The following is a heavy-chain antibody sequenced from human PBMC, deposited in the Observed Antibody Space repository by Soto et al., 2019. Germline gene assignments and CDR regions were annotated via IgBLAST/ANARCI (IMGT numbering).Heavy chain of an antibody. CDR1: GGYISSGGYS. CDR3: AAGGGLPRSS. D-gene: IGHD5-12*01. J-gene: IGHJ5*02. CDR2: FYHSGGT. V-gene: IGHV4-30-2*01. Sequence: QLQLQESCSGLVKPSQTLSLICVVSGGYISSGGYSWRCIRQPPGNGQEWLGYFYHSGGTYYNPYLTSRVPISVDRSTNQFSPELSSVTAADTAVYYCAAGGGLPRSSWGQGTLVTVSS.